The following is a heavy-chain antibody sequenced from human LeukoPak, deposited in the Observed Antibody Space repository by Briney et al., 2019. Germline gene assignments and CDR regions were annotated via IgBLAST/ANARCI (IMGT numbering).Heavy chain of an antibody. Sequence: PSETLSLTCTVSGGSISTYYWTWIRQSPRKGLEWIGYIYYSGSTNYNPSLKSRVTMSVDTSKNQFPLKLNSVTAADTAVYYCARDRLGLPVDYWGRGTLVTVSS. CDR1: GGSISTYY. CDR3: ARDRLGLPVDY. V-gene: IGHV4-59*01. CDR2: IYYSGST. D-gene: IGHD3-16*01. J-gene: IGHJ4*02.